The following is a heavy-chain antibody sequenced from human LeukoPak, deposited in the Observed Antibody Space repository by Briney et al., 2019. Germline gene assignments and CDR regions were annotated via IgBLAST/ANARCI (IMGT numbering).Heavy chain of an antibody. CDR2: IYYSGST. D-gene: IGHD3-22*01. V-gene: IGHV4-39*01. CDR3: ARKRITMIAVDAFDI. Sequence: SETLSLTCTVSGGSISSSSYYWGWIRQPPGKGLEWIGYIYYSGSTYYNPSLKSRVTISVDTSKNQFSLKLSSVTAPDTAVYYCARKRITMIAVDAFDIWGQGTMVTVS. J-gene: IGHJ3*02. CDR1: GGSISSSSYY.